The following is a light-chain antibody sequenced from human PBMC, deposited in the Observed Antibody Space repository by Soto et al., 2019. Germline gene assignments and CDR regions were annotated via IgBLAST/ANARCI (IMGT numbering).Light chain of an antibody. V-gene: IGKV1-39*01. J-gene: IGKJ1*01. CDR3: QQSYSTPPWT. CDR2: AAS. CDR1: QSIVTY. Sequence: DIQMTQSPSSLSASVGDRVTITCRASQSIVTYLNWYLQKPGKAPKLLIYAASNLQSGVPSRFSGSGSGTDFPLTISSLQPEDFATYFCQQSYSTPPWTCGQGTKVEIK.